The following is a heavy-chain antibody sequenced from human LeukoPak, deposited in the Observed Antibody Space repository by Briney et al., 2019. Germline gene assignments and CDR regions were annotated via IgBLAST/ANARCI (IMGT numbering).Heavy chain of an antibody. J-gene: IGHJ4*02. Sequence: LETLSLTCAVYGGSFSGYYWSWIRQPPGKGLEWIGEINHSGSTNYNPSLKSRVTISVDTSKNQFSLKLSSVTAADTAVYYCARGPYGDYAFDYWGQGTLVTVSS. CDR2: INHSGST. D-gene: IGHD4-17*01. V-gene: IGHV4-34*01. CDR3: ARGPYGDYAFDY. CDR1: GGSFSGYY.